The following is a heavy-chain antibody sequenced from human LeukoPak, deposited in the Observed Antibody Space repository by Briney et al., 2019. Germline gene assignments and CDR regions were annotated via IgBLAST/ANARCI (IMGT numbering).Heavy chain of an antibody. V-gene: IGHV3-23*01. J-gene: IGHJ4*02. CDR1: GFTFSSYA. CDR2: ITNSGDYT. Sequence: GGALRLSCAASGFTFSSYAMTWVRQAPGKGLEWVSAITNSGDYTDYADSVKGRFTISRDNSKSTVFLQMNSLRAEDTAVYYCAKRSGSNYGYNDYWGQGTLVTVSS. CDR3: AKRSGSNYGYNDY. D-gene: IGHD5-18*01.